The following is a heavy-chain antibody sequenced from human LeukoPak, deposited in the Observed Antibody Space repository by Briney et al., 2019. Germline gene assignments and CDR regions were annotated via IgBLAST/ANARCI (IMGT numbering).Heavy chain of an antibody. D-gene: IGHD6-13*01. J-gene: IGHJ4*02. CDR1: GGTFSSYA. V-gene: IGHV1-69*13. CDR3: AREWVTLQLVPRGYDY. Sequence: SVKVSCKASGGTFSSYAISWVRQAPGQGLEWMGGIIPIFGTANYAQKFQGRVTITADESTSTAYMELSSLRSEDTAVYYCAREWVTLQLVPRGYDYWDQGTLVTVSS. CDR2: IIPIFGTA.